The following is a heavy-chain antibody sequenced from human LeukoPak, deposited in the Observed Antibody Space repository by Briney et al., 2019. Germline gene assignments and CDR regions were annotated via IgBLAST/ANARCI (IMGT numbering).Heavy chain of an antibody. J-gene: IGHJ3*02. D-gene: IGHD3-22*01. Sequence: GGSLRLSCAASGFTFSSYVMSWIRQAPGKGLEWVSAISGGGGRTYYADSVKGRFTISRDNSKNTLYLQMNSLRAEDTAVYYCAKGTGYCDSSGYDPFDIWGQGTMVAVSS. CDR3: AKGTGYCDSSGYDPFDI. CDR1: GFTFSSYV. V-gene: IGHV3-23*01. CDR2: ISGGGGRT.